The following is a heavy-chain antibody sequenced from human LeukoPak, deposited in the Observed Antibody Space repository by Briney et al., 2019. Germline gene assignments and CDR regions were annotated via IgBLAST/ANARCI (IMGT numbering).Heavy chain of an antibody. CDR1: GFTFSSYW. J-gene: IGHJ6*02. V-gene: IGHV3-21*05. CDR2: ISRSRTYT. CDR3: ARDLGGYIAAAGTRYYYYYYGMDV. D-gene: IGHD6-13*01. Sequence: PGGSLRLSCAASGFTFSSYWMSCIRQAPGKGLEWVSFISRSRTYTYYADSVRGRFTISRGTAKNSLYLQMNSLRAEDTAVYYCARDLGGYIAAAGTRYYYYYYGMDVWGQGTTVTVSS.